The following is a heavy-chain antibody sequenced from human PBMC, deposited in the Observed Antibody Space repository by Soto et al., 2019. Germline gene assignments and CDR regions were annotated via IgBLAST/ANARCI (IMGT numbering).Heavy chain of an antibody. Sequence: DVQLVESGGGLVQPGRSLRLSCAASGFTFDDYAMHWVRQAPGKGLEWVSGISWNSGSIGYADSVKGRFTISRDNAKNSLYLQMNSLRADDTALYYCAKDFQGYCSGGSCHGFDYWGQGTLVTVSS. J-gene: IGHJ4*02. CDR1: GFTFDDYA. D-gene: IGHD2-15*01. CDR3: AKDFQGYCSGGSCHGFDY. V-gene: IGHV3-9*01. CDR2: ISWNSGSI.